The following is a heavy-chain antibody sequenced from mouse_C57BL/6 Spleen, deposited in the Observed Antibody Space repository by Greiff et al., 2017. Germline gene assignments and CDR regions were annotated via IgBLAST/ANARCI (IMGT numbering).Heavy chain of an antibody. D-gene: IGHD1-2*01. CDR3: ARSLLGYIGAMDY. V-gene: IGHV1-18*01. CDR1: GYTFTDYN. Sequence: VQLQQSGPELVKPGASVKIPCKASGYTFTDYNMDWVKQSHGKSLEWIGDINPNNGGTIYNQKFKGKATLTVDKSSSTAYMELLSLTSEDTAVYSCARSLLGYIGAMDYWGQGTSVTVSS. CDR2: INPNNGGT. J-gene: IGHJ4*01.